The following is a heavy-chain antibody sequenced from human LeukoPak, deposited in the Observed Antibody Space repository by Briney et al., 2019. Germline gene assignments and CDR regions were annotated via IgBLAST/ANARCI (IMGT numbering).Heavy chain of an antibody. V-gene: IGHV3-53*01. D-gene: IGHD7-27*01. J-gene: IGHJ4*02. CDR2: IYSGGST. Sequence: GGSLRLSCAASGFTVSSNYMSWVRQAPGKGLEGVAVIYSGGSTYYADPVLGRFTSSRHKSKNPAYLQMTSLRAEDTALYYCAKDWGSFGSFDYWGRGTLVTV. CDR1: GFTVSSNY. CDR3: AKDWGSFGSFDY.